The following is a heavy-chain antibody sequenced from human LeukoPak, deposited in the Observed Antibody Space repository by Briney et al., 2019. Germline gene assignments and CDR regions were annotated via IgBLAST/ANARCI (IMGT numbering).Heavy chain of an antibody. CDR1: GYRFTSYW. Sequence: RRGESLKISCQASGYRFTSYWIGWVRQAPGKGLEWMGLIHPGDSETRYSPSFRGHVTISVDKSITTTYLQWSSLEASDTAIYFCVRHGGGNPFDPWGQGTLVTVSS. D-gene: IGHD4-23*01. CDR2: IHPGDSET. J-gene: IGHJ5*02. CDR3: VRHGGGNPFDP. V-gene: IGHV5-51*01.